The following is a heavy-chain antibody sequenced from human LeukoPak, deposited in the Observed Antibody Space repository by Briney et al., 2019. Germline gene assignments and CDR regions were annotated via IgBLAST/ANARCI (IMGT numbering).Heavy chain of an antibody. D-gene: IGHD3-9*01. CDR2: IWYDGSNK. CDR1: GFTFSSYG. J-gene: IGHJ4*02. CDR3: ARDGDILTGYYSRFDY. V-gene: IGHV3-33*01. Sequence: GRSLRLSCAASGFTFSSYGMHWVRQAPGKGLEWVAVIWYDGSNKYYADSVKGRFTISRDNSKNTLYVQMNSLRAEDTAVYYCARDGDILTGYYSRFDYWGQGTLVTVSS.